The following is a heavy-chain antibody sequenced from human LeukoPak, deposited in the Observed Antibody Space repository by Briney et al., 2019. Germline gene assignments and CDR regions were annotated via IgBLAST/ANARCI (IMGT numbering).Heavy chain of an antibody. CDR1: GFTVGASD. V-gene: IGHV3-30*18. J-gene: IGHJ4*02. CDR3: AKIGPVSGTVDY. Sequence: PGGSLRLSCAASGFTVGASDMYWVRQAPGKGLEWVAVITRDGNDKYYVDSVRGRFTISRDNSKSTVFLQMDSLRPEDTAVYYCAKIGPVSGTVDYWGQGTLVSVPS. CDR2: ITRDGNDK. D-gene: IGHD1-26*01.